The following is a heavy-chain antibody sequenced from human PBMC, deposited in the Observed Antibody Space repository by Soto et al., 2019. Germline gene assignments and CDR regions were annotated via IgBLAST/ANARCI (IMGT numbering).Heavy chain of an antibody. Sequence: VGSLRLSCAASGFTVTSNYMDWVRQAPGKGLEWVSLIYSGGTTYYADSVKGRFTISRDNSKNTVYLQMNSLRAEDTAVYYCARYASSGTFIFDYWGQGTLVTVSS. D-gene: IGHD1-26*01. J-gene: IGHJ4*02. CDR1: GFTVTSNY. CDR3: ARYASSGTFIFDY. CDR2: IYSGGTT. V-gene: IGHV3-53*01.